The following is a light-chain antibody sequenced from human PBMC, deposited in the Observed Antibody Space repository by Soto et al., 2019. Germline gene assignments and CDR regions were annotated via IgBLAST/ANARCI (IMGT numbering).Light chain of an antibody. J-gene: IGLJ1*01. CDR1: SSSIGAGHD. V-gene: IGLV1-40*01. Sequence: QSVLTQPPSVSGAPGQRVTISCTGSSSSIGAGHDVHWYQQLPGTAPKLLIYGNTNRPSGVPDRFSGSKSGTSASLAITGLQADDEADYSCQSFDGSLRGYVFGTGTKVTVL. CDR3: QSFDGSLRGYV. CDR2: GNT.